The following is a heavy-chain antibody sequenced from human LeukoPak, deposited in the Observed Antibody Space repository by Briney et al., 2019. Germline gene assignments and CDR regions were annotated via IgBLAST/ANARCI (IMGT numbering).Heavy chain of an antibody. CDR1: GFTFSSYG. Sequence: GGSLRLSCAASGFTFSSYGMHWVRQAPGKGLEWVAFIRYDGSNKYYADSVKGRFTISRDNSKNTLYLQMNSLRAEDTAVYYCAKVGLWFGELLNYYYYGMDVWGQGTTVTVSS. D-gene: IGHD3-10*01. CDR2: IRYDGSNK. J-gene: IGHJ6*02. CDR3: AKVGLWFGELLNYYYYGMDV. V-gene: IGHV3-30*02.